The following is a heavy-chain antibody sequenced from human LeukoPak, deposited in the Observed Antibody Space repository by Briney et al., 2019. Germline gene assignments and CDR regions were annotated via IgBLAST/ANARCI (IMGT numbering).Heavy chain of an antibody. CDR1: GYTSTNYY. J-gene: IGHJ6*03. D-gene: IGHD6-6*01. Sequence: ASVKVSCKASGYTSTNYYMHWVRQAPGQGLEWMGIINPNGGTTSYAQKFQGRVTITRNTSISTAYMELSSLRSEDTAVYYCARGVRSPARRGRIAARTYYYYMDVWGKGTTVTVSS. CDR2: INPNGGTT. CDR3: ARGVRSPARRGRIAARTYYYYMDV. V-gene: IGHV1-46*01.